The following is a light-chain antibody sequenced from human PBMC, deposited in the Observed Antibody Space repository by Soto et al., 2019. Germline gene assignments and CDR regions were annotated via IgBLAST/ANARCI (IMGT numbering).Light chain of an antibody. CDR2: GVS. V-gene: IGKV3-20*01. J-gene: IGKJ4*01. CDR3: QQHGASIT. CDR1: QNVNNNF. Sequence: VLTQSPRTLSLSPGERATLSCRASQNVNNNFVAWYQQKPGQAPSLLIYGVSDRATGVPDRFSGSGSGTDFPLTISRLEPEDFVVYYCQQHGASITFGGGTRVENK.